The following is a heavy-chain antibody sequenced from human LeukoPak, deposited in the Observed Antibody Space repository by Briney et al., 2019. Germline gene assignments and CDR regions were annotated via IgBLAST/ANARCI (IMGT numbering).Heavy chain of an antibody. V-gene: IGHV1-18*01. Sequence: ASVKVSCKASGYTFVSYGISWVRQAPGQGPEWMGWISAYNGDTNYAQKFRGRVTMTTDTSTSTAYMELRSLRSDDTAVYYCARDLGSYDSNVYRPYWGQGTLVTVSS. J-gene: IGHJ4*02. CDR2: ISAYNGDT. CDR3: ARDLGSYDSNVYRPY. CDR1: GYTFVSYG. D-gene: IGHD3-22*01.